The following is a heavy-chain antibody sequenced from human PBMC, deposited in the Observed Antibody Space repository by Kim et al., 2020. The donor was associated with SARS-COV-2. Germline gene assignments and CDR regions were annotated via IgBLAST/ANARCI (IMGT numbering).Heavy chain of an antibody. CDR3: ARVHSDYDSSGYPDY. J-gene: IGHJ4*02. V-gene: IGHV4-34*01. Sequence: SETLSLTCAVYGGSFSGYYWSWIRQPPGKGLEWIGEINHSGSTNYNPSLKSRVTISVDTSKNQFSLKLSSVTAADTAVYYCARVHSDYDSSGYPDYWGQGTLVTGSS. CDR2: INHSGST. CDR1: GGSFSGYY. D-gene: IGHD3-22*01.